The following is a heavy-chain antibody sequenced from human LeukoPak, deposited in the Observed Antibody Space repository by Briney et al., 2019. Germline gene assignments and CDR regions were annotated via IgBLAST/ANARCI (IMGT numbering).Heavy chain of an antibody. V-gene: IGHV1-2*02. Sequence: GASVKVSCKASGYKLTDDYMHWVRQAPGQGLEFMGWINPDSGFTNYAQKFKGRVTMTRDTSISTAYLEVRSLTSDDTAVYYCAPAAEAYTSWWKVWGQGTLVTVSS. J-gene: IGHJ4*02. CDR3: APAAEAYTSWWKV. CDR2: INPDSGFT. D-gene: IGHD3-16*01. CDR1: GYKLTDDY.